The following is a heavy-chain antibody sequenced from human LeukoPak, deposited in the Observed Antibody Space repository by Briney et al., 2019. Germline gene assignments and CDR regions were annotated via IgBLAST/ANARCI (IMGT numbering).Heavy chain of an antibody. V-gene: IGHV3-9*01. D-gene: IGHD4-11*01. CDR3: AKGSNADY. CDR1: GFTFDDYA. Sequence: PGGSLRLSCAASGFTFDDYAMHWVRQAPGKGLEWVSGISWNSGSIGYADSVKGRFTISRDNAKNSLYLQMNSLRAEDTALYYCAKGSNADYWGHGTLVTVSS. J-gene: IGHJ4*01. CDR2: ISWNSGSI.